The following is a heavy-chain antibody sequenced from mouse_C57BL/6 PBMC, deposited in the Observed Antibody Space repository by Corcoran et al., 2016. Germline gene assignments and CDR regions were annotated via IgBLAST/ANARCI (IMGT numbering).Heavy chain of an antibody. J-gene: IGHJ1*03. CDR3: ARGDYSYWYFDV. Sequence: EVQLQQSGPELVKPGASVKISCKASGYTFTDYYMNWVKQSHGKSLEWIGDINPNNGGTSYNQKFKGKATLTVDKSSSTAYMELRSLTSEDSAVYYCARGDYSYWYFDVWGTGTTVTVSS. V-gene: IGHV1-26*01. CDR2: INPNNGGT. D-gene: IGHD2-4*01. CDR1: GYTFTDYY.